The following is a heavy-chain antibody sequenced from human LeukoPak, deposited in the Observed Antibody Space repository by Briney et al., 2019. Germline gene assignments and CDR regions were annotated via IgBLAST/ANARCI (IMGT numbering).Heavy chain of an antibody. D-gene: IGHD6-19*01. CDR3: AKYSSGWYYPYYFDY. J-gene: IGHJ4*02. V-gene: IGHV3-23*01. CDR2: ISGSGGST. CDR1: GFTFSSYA. Sequence: GGSLRLSCAASGFTFSSYAMSWVRQAPGKGLEWVSAISGSGGSTYHADSVKGRFTISRDNSKNTLYLQMNSLRAEDTAVYYCAKYSSGWYYPYYFDYWGQGTLVTVSS.